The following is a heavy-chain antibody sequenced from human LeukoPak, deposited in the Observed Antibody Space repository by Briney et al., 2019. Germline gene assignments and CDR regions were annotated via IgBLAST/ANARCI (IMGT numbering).Heavy chain of an antibody. J-gene: IGHJ4*02. CDR3: AKGVRYLDWWILDY. D-gene: IGHD3-9*01. CDR1: GFTFSNYA. Sequence: GGSLRLSCAASGFTFSNYAMGSVRQAPGKGLEWVSGISGSDYAYYTDSVKGRLTISRDNSKNTLYLQMNTLRAEDTAVYYCAKGVRYLDWWILDYWGQGTLVPVSS. V-gene: IGHV3-23*01. CDR2: ISGSDYA.